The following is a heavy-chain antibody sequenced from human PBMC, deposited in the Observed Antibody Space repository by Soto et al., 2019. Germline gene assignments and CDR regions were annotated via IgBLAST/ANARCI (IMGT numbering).Heavy chain of an antibody. J-gene: IGHJ4*02. CDR1: GFTFSSYA. CDR3: AKDQGFLEWLDHY. CDR2: ISSSGGST. Sequence: PGGSLRLSCAASGFTFSSYAMSWVRQAPGKGLEWVSAISSSGGSTYYADSVKGRFTISRDNSKNTLYLQMNSLRAEDTAVYYCAKDQGFLEWLDHYWGQGTLVTVSS. V-gene: IGHV3-23*01. D-gene: IGHD3-3*01.